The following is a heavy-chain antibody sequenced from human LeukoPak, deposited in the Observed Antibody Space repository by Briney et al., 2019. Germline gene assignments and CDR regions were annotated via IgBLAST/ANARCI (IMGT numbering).Heavy chain of an antibody. Sequence: GGSLRLSCAASGFTFSSYGMHWVRQAPGKGLEWVAVIWYDGSNKYYADSVKGRFTISRDNSKNTLYLQMNSLRAEDTAVYYCARDRDYYDSSGQPDYWGQGTLVTVSS. D-gene: IGHD3-22*01. CDR2: IWYDGSNK. CDR3: ARDRDYYDSSGQPDY. V-gene: IGHV3-33*01. CDR1: GFTFSSYG. J-gene: IGHJ4*02.